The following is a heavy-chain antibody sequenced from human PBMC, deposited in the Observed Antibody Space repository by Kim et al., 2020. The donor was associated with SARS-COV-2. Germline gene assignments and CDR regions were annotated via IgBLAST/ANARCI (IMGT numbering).Heavy chain of an antibody. CDR1: GGSISSGGYY. V-gene: IGHV4-31*03. CDR2: IYYSGST. Sequence: SETLSLTCTVSGGSISSGGYYWSWIRQHPGKGLEWIGYIYYSGSTYYNPSLKSRVTISVDTSKNQFSLKLSSVTAADTAVYYCARSERMGIQLWQRFDPWGQGTLVTVSS. CDR3: ARSERMGIQLWQRFDP. J-gene: IGHJ5*02. D-gene: IGHD5-18*01.